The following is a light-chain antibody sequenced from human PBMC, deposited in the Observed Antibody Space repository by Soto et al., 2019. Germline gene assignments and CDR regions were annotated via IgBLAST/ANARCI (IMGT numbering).Light chain of an antibody. CDR3: QQYSSNFYT. CDR2: DAS. V-gene: IGKV1-5*01. CDR1: QSISSH. J-gene: IGKJ2*01. Sequence: DIQMTQSPSTLSASVGDRVTITCRASQSISSHLAWYQQKPGKAPEVLIYDASTLESGVSSRFSGSGSGTKFTLTISNLQPDDFATYFCQQYSSNFYTFGQGTKVDI.